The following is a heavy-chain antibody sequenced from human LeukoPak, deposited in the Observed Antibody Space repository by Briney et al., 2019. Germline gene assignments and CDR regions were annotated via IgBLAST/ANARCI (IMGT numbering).Heavy chain of an antibody. D-gene: IGHD3-22*01. J-gene: IGHJ4*02. Sequence: GGSLRLFCAASGFTLSNAWTKWVRQAPGGGLAWVGRYKCKTDGGPRDYAVTVKGRFTLSRDDSKNTLYLQMISLKSEDTAVYYCTTDGPLYDSSGYYSRDYWGQGTLVTVSS. CDR1: GFTLSNAW. CDR3: TTDGPLYDSSGYYSRDY. CDR2: YKCKTDGGPR. V-gene: IGHV3-15*07.